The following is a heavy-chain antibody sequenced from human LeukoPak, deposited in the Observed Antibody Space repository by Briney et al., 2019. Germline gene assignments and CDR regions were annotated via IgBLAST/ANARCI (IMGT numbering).Heavy chain of an antibody. V-gene: IGHV4-4*02. D-gene: IGHD6-13*01. CDR3: ARSWGIAAAGAFDY. CDR1: GGSISSSNW. Sequence: PSETLSLTCAVSGGSISSSNWWSWVRQPPGKGLEWIGEIYHSGSTNYNPSLKGRVTISVDKSKNQFSLKLSSVTAADTAVYYCARSWGIAAAGAFDYWGQGTLVTVSS. J-gene: IGHJ4*02. CDR2: IYHSGST.